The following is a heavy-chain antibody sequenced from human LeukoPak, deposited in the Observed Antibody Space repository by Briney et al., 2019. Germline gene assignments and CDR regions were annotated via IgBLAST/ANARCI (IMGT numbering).Heavy chain of an antibody. CDR1: EFTFNRYW. CDR3: ARDALFGSGRTHLDF. J-gene: IGHJ4*02. D-gene: IGHD3-10*01. V-gene: IGHV3-7*04. CDR2: IKHDGGEA. Sequence: GGSLRLSCVASAAEFTFNRYWMSWVRQAPGKGLQWVANIKHDGGEAFYVDSVKGRFTISRDNARNLLSLQMNSLTIDDTGVYFCARDALFGSGRTHLDFWGQGTLVSVSP.